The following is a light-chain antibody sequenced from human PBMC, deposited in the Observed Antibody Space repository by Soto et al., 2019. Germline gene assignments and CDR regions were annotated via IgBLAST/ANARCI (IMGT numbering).Light chain of an antibody. Sequence: EIVMTQSPDTLSMSPGERATLSCRASQSVSSNLAWYQQKPGQAPRLLIYGASTRATGIPARFSGSGSETEFTLTISSLQSEDFAVYYCQQYNSWWTVGQGTKVDIK. CDR2: GAS. CDR1: QSVSSN. CDR3: QQYNSWWT. J-gene: IGKJ1*01. V-gene: IGKV3-15*01.